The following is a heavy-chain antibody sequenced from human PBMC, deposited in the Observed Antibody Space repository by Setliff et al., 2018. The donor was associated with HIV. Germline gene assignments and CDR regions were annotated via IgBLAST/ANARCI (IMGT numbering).Heavy chain of an antibody. CDR1: GGSISSGGYY. CDR2: IYYSGTT. CDR3: ARQPSWGSIDY. Sequence: PSETLSLTCTVSGGSISSGGYYWSWIRQHPGKGLEWIGYIYYSGTTHYNPSLKRRVFISVDTSKNQFSLKLSSVTAADTAVYYCARQPSWGSIDYWGQGTLVTVSS. D-gene: IGHD7-27*01. V-gene: IGHV4-31*03. J-gene: IGHJ4*02.